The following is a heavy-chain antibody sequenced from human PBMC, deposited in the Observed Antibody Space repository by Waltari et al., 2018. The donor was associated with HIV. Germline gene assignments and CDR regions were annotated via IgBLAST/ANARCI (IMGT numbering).Heavy chain of an antibody. V-gene: IGHV3-74*01. J-gene: IGHJ4*02. Sequence: EVQLVESGGDFVQPGGSLRLSCAASGFTFRRYWMHWVRQAPGKGLVWVSRSDTDESTTTYADSVKGRFTISRDNAKNILYLQMDSMRVEDTAVYYCARDVAGRGGYWGQGTLVSVSS. CDR3: ARDVAGRGGY. D-gene: IGHD3-3*01. CDR2: SDTDESTT. CDR1: GFTFRRYW.